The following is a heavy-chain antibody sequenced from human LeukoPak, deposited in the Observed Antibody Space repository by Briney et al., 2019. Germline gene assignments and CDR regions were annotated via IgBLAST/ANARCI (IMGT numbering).Heavy chain of an antibody. Sequence: GGSLRLSCTASGFTFSSYTMSWVRQAPGKGLKWASTITTGGPNTYYADSVKGRFTVSRDDSKNTLYLQMNSLRAEDTAVYYCAKDGGLWVSAHWGDSWGRGTLVTVSS. V-gene: IGHV3-23*01. CDR2: ITTGGPNT. CDR3: AKDGGLWVSAHWGDS. D-gene: IGHD7-27*01. CDR1: GFTFSSYT. J-gene: IGHJ4*02.